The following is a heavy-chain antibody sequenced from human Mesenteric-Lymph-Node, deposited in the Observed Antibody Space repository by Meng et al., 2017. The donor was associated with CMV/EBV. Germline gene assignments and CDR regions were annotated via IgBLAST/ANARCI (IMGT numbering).Heavy chain of an antibody. CDR1: GITVSNNY. Sequence: GESLKISCAASGITVSNNYMTWVRRAPGKGLEWVSVIESGGSRYYADSVKGRFTISRDSSKNTLYLEMNSLRAEDTAVYYCAKGRLVVPAASMFYYGMDVWGQGTTVTVSS. V-gene: IGHV3-53*01. D-gene: IGHD2-2*01. CDR3: AKGRLVVPAASMFYYGMDV. CDR2: IESGGSR. J-gene: IGHJ6*02.